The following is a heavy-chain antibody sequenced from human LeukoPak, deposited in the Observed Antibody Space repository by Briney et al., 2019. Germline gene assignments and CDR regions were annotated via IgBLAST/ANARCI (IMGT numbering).Heavy chain of an antibody. D-gene: IGHD5-18*01. CDR1: GYSISSGYY. V-gene: IGHV4-38-2*02. CDR2: INHSGST. Sequence: PSETLSLTCTVSGYSISSGYYWGWIRQPPGKGLEWIGEINHSGSTNYNPSLKSRVTISVDTSKNQFSLKLSSVTAADTAVYYCARGNARGYSYRHRIQPHAFDIWGQGTMVTVSS. J-gene: IGHJ3*02. CDR3: ARGNARGYSYRHRIQPHAFDI.